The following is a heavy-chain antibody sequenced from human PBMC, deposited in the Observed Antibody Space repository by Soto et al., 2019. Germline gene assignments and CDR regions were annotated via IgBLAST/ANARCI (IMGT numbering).Heavy chain of an antibody. D-gene: IGHD1-26*01. J-gene: IGHJ4*02. V-gene: IGHV6-1*01. CDR1: GDSVSSNSVA. CDR2: TYYKSKWYN. CDR3: ARWDHEYEKFDY. Sequence: VQLQQSGPGLVKPSQTLSLTCSISGDSVSSNSVAWNWIRQSPSRGLEWLGRTYYKSKWYNDYAVSVRGQITINPDTSQNHFSLQLNSVTPEDTAVYYCARWDHEYEKFDYWGQGTLITVSS.